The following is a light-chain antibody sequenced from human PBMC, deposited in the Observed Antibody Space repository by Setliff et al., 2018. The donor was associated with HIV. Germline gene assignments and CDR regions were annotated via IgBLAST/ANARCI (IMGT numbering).Light chain of an antibody. CDR3: SSYAGSNNV. Sequence: VLARPPSASGSPGQSVTISCTGTSSDVGGYNYVSWYQQHPGKAPKLMIYEVSKRPSGVPDRFSGSKSGNTASLTVSGLQAEDEADYYCSSYAGSNNVFGTGTKVTVL. J-gene: IGLJ1*01. V-gene: IGLV2-8*01. CDR1: SSDVGGYNY. CDR2: EVS.